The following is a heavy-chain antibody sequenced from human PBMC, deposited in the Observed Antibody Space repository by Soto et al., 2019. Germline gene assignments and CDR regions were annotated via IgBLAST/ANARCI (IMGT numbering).Heavy chain of an antibody. CDR3: ARVAAAGVDY. D-gene: IGHD6-13*01. Sequence: SETLSFTCTVSGGSISSGEYYWIWIRHPPGKCLEWIGYSYYSGSTYYNPSLKSRVTISVDTSKNQFSLKLSSVTAVDTAVYYCARVAAAGVDYWGQGPLGTVAS. CDR1: GGSISSGEYY. J-gene: IGHJ4*02. CDR2: SYYSGST. V-gene: IGHV4-30-4*01.